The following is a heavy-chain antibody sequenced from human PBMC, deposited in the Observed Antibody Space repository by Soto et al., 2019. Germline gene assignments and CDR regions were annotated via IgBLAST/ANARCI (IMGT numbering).Heavy chain of an antibody. D-gene: IGHD6-13*01. CDR1: GYTFTGYY. CDR2: INPNSGGT. Sequence: GASVKVSCKASGYTFTGYYMHWVRQAPGQGLEWMGWINPNSGGTNYAQKFQGWVTMTRDTSISTAYMELSRLRSDDTAVYYCARVPIAAHPPNAFDIWGQGTMVTVSS. J-gene: IGHJ3*02. V-gene: IGHV1-2*04. CDR3: ARVPIAAHPPNAFDI.